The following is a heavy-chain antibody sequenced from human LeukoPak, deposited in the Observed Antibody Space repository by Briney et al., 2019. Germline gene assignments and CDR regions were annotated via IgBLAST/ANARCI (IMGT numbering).Heavy chain of an antibody. V-gene: IGHV1-2*02. D-gene: IGHD6-13*01. CDR2: IDPNSGGT. CDR1: GYTFTGYY. Sequence: AALVKVSCKASGYTFTGYYMHWVRQAPGQGLEWMGWIDPNSGGTNYAQKFQGRVTMTRDTSISTAYMELSRLRSEDTAVYYCARGNRAAAGDYYYYYGMDVWGQGTTVTVSS. J-gene: IGHJ6*02. CDR3: ARGNRAAAGDYYYYYGMDV.